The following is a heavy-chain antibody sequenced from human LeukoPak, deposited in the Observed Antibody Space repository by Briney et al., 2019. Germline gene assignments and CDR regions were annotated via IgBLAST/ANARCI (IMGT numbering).Heavy chain of an antibody. CDR3: ARVYYYDSSGHNWFDP. J-gene: IGHJ5*02. D-gene: IGHD3-22*01. Sequence: ASVKVSCKASGYTFTSYGISWVRQAPGQGLEWMGWITGYNANAKYAQNLQGGVTMTTDTSTSTAYMDLRSLRSDDTAVYYCARVYYYDSSGHNWFDPWGQGTLVTVSS. CDR2: ITGYNANA. V-gene: IGHV1-18*01. CDR1: GYTFTSYG.